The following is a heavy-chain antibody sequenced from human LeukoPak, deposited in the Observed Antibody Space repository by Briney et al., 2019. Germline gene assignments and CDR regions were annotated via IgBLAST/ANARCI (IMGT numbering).Heavy chain of an antibody. CDR1: GGSFSGYY. CDR2: IYYSGST. V-gene: IGHV4-39*01. D-gene: IGHD6-13*01. Sequence: SETLSLTCAVYGGSFSGYYWGWIRQPPGKGLEWIGSIYYSGSTYYNPSLKSRVTISVDTSKNQFSLKLSSVTAADTAVYYCAGRVRIAACFDYWGQGTLVTVSS. CDR3: AGRVRIAACFDY. J-gene: IGHJ4*02.